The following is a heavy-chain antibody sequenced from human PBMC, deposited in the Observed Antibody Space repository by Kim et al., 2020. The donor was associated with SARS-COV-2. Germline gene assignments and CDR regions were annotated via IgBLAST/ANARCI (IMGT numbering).Heavy chain of an antibody. D-gene: IGHD2-2*01. J-gene: IGHJ4*02. Sequence: DGGTSDDAAPVKGRFTISRDDSKNTLYLQMNSLKSEDAGVYYCTTVSMRWGQGTLVTVSS. CDR3: TTVSMR. V-gene: IGHV3-15*01. CDR2: DGGTS.